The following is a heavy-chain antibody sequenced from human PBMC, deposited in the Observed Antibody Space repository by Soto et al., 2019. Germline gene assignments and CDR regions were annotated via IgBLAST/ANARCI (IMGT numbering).Heavy chain of an antibody. V-gene: IGHV3-48*02. CDR2: ISGGSGFI. CDR3: VRGGGGGRAAFDY. CDR1: GFTFISYN. J-gene: IGHJ4*02. Sequence: EVQLVESGGGLVQPGGSLRLSCTASGFTFISYNMEWVRQAPGRGLEWVASISGGSGFIYYADSLKGRFIISRDNAKNSVFLQMSSLREEDTAVYYGVRGGGGGRAAFDYWGQGVLVPVSS. D-gene: IGHD3-16*01.